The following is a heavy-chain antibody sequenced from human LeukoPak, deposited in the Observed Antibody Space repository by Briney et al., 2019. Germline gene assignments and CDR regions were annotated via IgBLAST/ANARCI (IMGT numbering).Heavy chain of an antibody. J-gene: IGHJ4*02. CDR3: ARGYGSGSYYSD. CDR1: GYTFTSYG. CDR2: IIPILGIA. D-gene: IGHD3-10*01. V-gene: IGHV1-69*04. Sequence: SVKVSCKASGYTFTSYGISWVRQAPGQGLEWMGRIIPILGIANYAQKFQGRVTITADKSTSTAYMELSSLRSEDTAVYYCARGYGSGSYYSDWGQGTLVTVSS.